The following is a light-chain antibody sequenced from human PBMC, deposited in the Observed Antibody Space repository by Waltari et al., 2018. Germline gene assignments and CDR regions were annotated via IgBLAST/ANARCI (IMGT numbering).Light chain of an antibody. CDR1: SSDLGNSNY. Sequence: QSALTQPASVSGSPGQSITTPCNGTSSDLGNSNYVSWYQQYPGKAPKLMIDNVSDRPSGISNRFSGSKSGNTASLTISGLQAEDEADYYCSSYTTSSTWVFGGGTKLTVL. J-gene: IGLJ3*02. CDR3: SSYTTSSTWV. CDR2: NVS. V-gene: IGLV2-14*03.